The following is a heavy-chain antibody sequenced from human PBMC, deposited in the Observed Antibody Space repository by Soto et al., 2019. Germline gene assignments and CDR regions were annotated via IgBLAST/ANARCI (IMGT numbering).Heavy chain of an antibody. J-gene: IGHJ4*02. CDR3: AHMGLYYSGYEKFDY. D-gene: IGHD5-12*01. CDR1: GFSLSTSGVG. CDR2: IYWDDDK. V-gene: IGHV2-5*02. Sequence: SGPTLVNPTQTLTLTFTLSGFSLSTSGVGVGWIRQPPGKALEWLALIYWDDDKRYSPSLKSRLTITKDTSKNQVVLTMTNMDPVDTATYYCAHMGLYYSGYEKFDYWGQGTLVTVSS.